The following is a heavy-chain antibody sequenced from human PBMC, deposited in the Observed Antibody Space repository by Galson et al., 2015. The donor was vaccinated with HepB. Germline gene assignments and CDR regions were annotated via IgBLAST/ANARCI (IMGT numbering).Heavy chain of an antibody. J-gene: IGHJ6*03. CDR1: GYTFTSYY. Sequence: SVKVSCKASGYTFTSYYMHWVRQAPGQGLEWMGIINPSGGSASYAQKFQGRVTMTRDTSTSTVYMELSSLRSEDTAVYYCARDRRKGYYSNVNNYYYMDVWGKGTPVTVSS. D-gene: IGHD4-11*01. CDR3: ARDRRKGYYSNVNNYYYMDV. V-gene: IGHV1-46*01. CDR2: INPSGGSA.